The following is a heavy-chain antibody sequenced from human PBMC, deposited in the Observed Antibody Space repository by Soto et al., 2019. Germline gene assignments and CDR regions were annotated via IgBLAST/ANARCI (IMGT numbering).Heavy chain of an antibody. V-gene: IGHV3-11*06. Sequence: QVQLVESGGGLVKPGGSLRLSCAASGFTFSDSYMSWIRQAPGKGLQWVAYISGSSGYTGYADFVKGRFTISRDNAKNSLYLQMNSLRAEDTAVYYCARDRGGYGPPDVWGQGTTVTVSS. D-gene: IGHD3-10*01. CDR1: GFTFSDSY. CDR3: ARDRGGYGPPDV. J-gene: IGHJ6*02. CDR2: ISGSSGYT.